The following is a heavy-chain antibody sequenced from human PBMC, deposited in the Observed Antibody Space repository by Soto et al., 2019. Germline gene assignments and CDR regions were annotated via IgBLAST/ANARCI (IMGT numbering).Heavy chain of an antibody. CDR3: ARSEATVLDY. CDR1: GGSISSYY. CDR2: IHHSGST. V-gene: IGHV4-34*01. Sequence: SETLSLTCTASGGSISSYYWSWIRQPPGKGLEWIGEIHHSGSTNCNPSLKSRVTISVDTSKSQFSLHLSSVTAADTAVYYCARSEATVLDYWGQGTLVTVSS. J-gene: IGHJ4*02. D-gene: IGHD4-17*01.